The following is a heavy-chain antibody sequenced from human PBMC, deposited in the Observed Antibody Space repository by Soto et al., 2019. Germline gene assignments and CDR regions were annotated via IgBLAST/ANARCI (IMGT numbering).Heavy chain of an antibody. Sequence: EVQLVESGGGLVQPGGSLRLSCAVSGFTFSGYSMNWVRQAPGKGLEWVSYISGSSSTIEYADSVKGRFTISRDNGKNSLYLQMHSLRDDDTAVYYCVRDGPTTISGVVVIGPYYFDYWGQGVLVTVSS. V-gene: IGHV3-48*02. CDR2: ISGSSSTI. CDR1: GFTFSGYS. D-gene: IGHD3-3*01. CDR3: VRDGPTTISGVVVIGPYYFDY. J-gene: IGHJ4*02.